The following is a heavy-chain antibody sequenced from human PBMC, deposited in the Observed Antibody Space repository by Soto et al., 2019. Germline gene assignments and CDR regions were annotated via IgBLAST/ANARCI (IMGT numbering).Heavy chain of an antibody. CDR1: GGSISSGDYY. D-gene: IGHD3-10*01. J-gene: IGHJ4*02. CDR2: IYYSGST. CDR3: ARVLNSYGAGGYYDS. Sequence: QVQLQESGPGLVKPSQTLSLTCTVSGGSISSGDYYWTWVRQHPGKGLEWIGYIYYSGSTSYNPSPKSRVTSSGDTSKNQFPLKLRSVTAADTAVYYCARVLNSYGAGGYYDSWGQGTLVTVSS. V-gene: IGHV4-31*03.